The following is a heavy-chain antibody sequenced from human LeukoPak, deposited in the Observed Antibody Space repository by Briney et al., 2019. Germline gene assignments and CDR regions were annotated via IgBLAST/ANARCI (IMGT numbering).Heavy chain of an antibody. CDR1: GGSISSSSYY. CDR2: IYHSGST. D-gene: IGHD3-16*02. CDR3: ARGLRLGELSSRATLFDY. J-gene: IGHJ4*02. Sequence: SETLSLTCAVYGGSISSSSYYWGWIRQPPGKGLEWIGSIYHSGSTYYNPSLKSRVTISVDTSKNQFSLKLSSVTAADTAVYYCARGLRLGELSSRATLFDYWGQGTLVTVPS. V-gene: IGHV4-39*07.